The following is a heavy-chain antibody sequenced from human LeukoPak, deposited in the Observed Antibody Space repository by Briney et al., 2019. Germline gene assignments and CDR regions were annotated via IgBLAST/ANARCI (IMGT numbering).Heavy chain of an antibody. Sequence: GASVKVSCKASGGTVSSYAISWVRQAPGQGLEGMGGIIPIFGTANYAQKLQGRVTITADESTSPAYMELSSLRSEDTAVYYCARDPPDDHYYDSSGASTLNDYWGQGTLVTVSS. V-gene: IGHV1-69*13. CDR3: ARDPPDDHYYDSSGASTLNDY. J-gene: IGHJ4*02. CDR1: GGTVSSYA. CDR2: IIPIFGTA. D-gene: IGHD3-22*01.